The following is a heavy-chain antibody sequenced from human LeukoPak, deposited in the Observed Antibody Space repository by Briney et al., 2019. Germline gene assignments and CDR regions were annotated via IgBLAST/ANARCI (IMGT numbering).Heavy chain of an antibody. CDR3: ARGRDGYNYDY. V-gene: IGHV3-30*03. CDR1: GFTFSSYG. Sequence: GRSLRLSCAASGFTFSSYGMHWVRQAPGKGLEWVAVISYDGSNKYYADSVKGRFTISRDNSKNTLYLQMNSLRAEDTAVYYCARGRDGYNYDYWGQGTLVTVSS. D-gene: IGHD5-24*01. CDR2: ISYDGSNK. J-gene: IGHJ4*02.